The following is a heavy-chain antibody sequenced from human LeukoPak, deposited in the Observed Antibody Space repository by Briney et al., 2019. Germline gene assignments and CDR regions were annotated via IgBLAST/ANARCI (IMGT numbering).Heavy chain of an antibody. V-gene: IGHV3-23*01. CDR1: GFTFSSYA. J-gene: IGHJ4*02. Sequence: GGSLRLSCAASGFTFSSYALSWVRQAPGKGLEWVSAISGSGGSTYYADSVKGRFTISRDNSKNTLYLQMNSLRAEDAAVYYCARATYDSSGYYRYYFDYWGQGTLVTVSS. D-gene: IGHD3-22*01. CDR3: ARATYDSSGYYRYYFDY. CDR2: ISGSGGST.